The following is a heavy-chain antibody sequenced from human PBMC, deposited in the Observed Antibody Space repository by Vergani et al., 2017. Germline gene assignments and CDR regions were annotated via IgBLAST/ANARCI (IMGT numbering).Heavy chain of an antibody. Sequence: QVQLVESGGGVVQPGRSLRLSCAASGFTFSSYGMHWVRQAPGKGLGWVAVIWYVGSNKYYADSVKGRFTISRDNSKNTLYLQMNSLRAEDTAVYYCARWDYYDNHPFDYWGQGTLVTVSS. CDR2: IWYVGSNK. CDR3: ARWDYYDNHPFDY. V-gene: IGHV3-33*01. J-gene: IGHJ4*02. D-gene: IGHD3-22*01. CDR1: GFTFSSYG.